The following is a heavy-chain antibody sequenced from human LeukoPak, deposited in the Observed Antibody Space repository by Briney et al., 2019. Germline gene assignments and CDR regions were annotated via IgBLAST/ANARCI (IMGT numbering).Heavy chain of an antibody. V-gene: IGHV1-69*13. D-gene: IGHD2-15*01. J-gene: IGHJ6*03. CDR1: GGTFSNYP. CDR2: IIAIFGSA. CDR3: ARSFCSGGSCQSGPYYYYHMDV. Sequence: AASVKVSCKVSGGTFSNYPISWVRQAPGQGLEWMGGIIAIFGSANYAQKFQGRVTITADESTSAAYLELSSLRSEDTAIYYCARSFCSGGSCQSGPYYYYHMDVWGEGTTVIVSS.